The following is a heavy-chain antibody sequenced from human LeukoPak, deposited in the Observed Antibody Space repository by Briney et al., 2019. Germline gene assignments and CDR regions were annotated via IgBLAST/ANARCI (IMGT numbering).Heavy chain of an antibody. CDR3: ARRRESSGYYYFDY. CDR2: IYSSGTT. V-gene: IGHV4-39*01. CDR1: GGSFSGYY. Sequence: SETLSLTCAVYGGSFSGYYWGWIRQPPGKGLEWIGSIYSSGTTYYSPSLKSRVTISVDTSKNQFSLKLTSVTASDTAVYYCARRRESSGYYYFDYWGQGTLVTVSS. J-gene: IGHJ4*02. D-gene: IGHD3-22*01.